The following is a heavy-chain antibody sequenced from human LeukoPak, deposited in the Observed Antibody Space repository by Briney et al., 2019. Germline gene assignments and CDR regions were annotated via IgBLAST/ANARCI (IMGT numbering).Heavy chain of an antibody. Sequence: GGSLRLSCAASGFTFDNYGLSWVRQAPGKGLEWVSGINWNGGSIGYADSVKGRFAISRDNAKNSLYLQMNSLRAEDTAVYYCARDARWLHRWGQGTLVTVSS. J-gene: IGHJ4*02. CDR1: GFTFDNYG. D-gene: IGHD5-24*01. CDR3: ARDARWLHR. V-gene: IGHV3-20*04. CDR2: INWNGGSI.